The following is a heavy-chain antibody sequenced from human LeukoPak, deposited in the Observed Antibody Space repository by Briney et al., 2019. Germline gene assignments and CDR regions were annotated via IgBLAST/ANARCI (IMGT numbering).Heavy chain of an antibody. CDR1: GYSFTSYW. J-gene: IGHJ4*02. D-gene: IGHD5-18*01. V-gene: IGHV5-51*01. CDR3: ARGADTAPWAHVY. CDR2: IYPADSDT. Sequence: GESLRISCKGSGYSFTSYWIGWVRQMPGKGLEWMGFIYPADSDTRYSPSFQGQVTISADKSISTAYLQWSSLKASDTAMYYCARGADTAPWAHVYWGQGTLVTVSS.